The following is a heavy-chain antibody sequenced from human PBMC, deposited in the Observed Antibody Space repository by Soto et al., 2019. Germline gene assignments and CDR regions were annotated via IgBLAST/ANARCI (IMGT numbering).Heavy chain of an antibody. CDR3: ARGGVDVVATSAFDY. Sequence: QVQLVQSGAEVKKPGSSVKVSCKASGGTFNHYAISSVRQAPGQGLEWRGGIIPIIGTADYAHKFQRRLAISADASTGTTFRELSSLRSADTALYYCARGGVDVVATSAFDYWGQGKLVTVSS. D-gene: IGHD5-12*01. V-gene: IGHV1-69*01. J-gene: IGHJ4*02. CDR2: IIPIIGTA. CDR1: GGTFNHYA.